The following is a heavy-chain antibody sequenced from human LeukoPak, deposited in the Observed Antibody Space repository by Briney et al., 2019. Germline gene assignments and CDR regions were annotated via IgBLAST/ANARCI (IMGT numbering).Heavy chain of an antibody. Sequence: ASVKVSCKASGGTLSNYAINWVRQAPGQGLEWMGRIIPILDTTNYAQKYQGRVTIITDKSTSTAYMELITLRSGDTAVYYCAGESFSRRAGITMVRGVITYWGQGTLVTVSS. J-gene: IGHJ4*02. CDR3: AGESFSRRAGITMVRGVITY. CDR1: GGTLSNYA. V-gene: IGHV1-69*04. D-gene: IGHD3-10*01. CDR2: IIPILDTT.